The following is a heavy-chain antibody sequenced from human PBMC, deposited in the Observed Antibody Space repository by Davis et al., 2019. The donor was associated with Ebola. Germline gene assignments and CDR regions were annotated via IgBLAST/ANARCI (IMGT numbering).Heavy chain of an antibody. CDR1: GFSFSHYE. D-gene: IGHD1-1*01. V-gene: IGHV3-48*03. CDR3: ARVALKDNFDA. CDR2: ISNSGNSI. Sequence: GESLKISCAASGFSFSHYEMNWVRQAPGKGLEWVSYISNSGNSIYYADSVKGRFPISRANAKKSPYLDMSSLRADDTAIYYCARVALKDNFDAWGQGTLVTVSS. J-gene: IGHJ5*02.